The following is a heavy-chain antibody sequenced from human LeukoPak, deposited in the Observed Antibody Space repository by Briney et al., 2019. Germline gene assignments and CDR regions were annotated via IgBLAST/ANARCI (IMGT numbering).Heavy chain of an antibody. V-gene: IGHV5-10-1*01. J-gene: IGHJ5*02. CDR3: ARHFTMAGWFDP. D-gene: IGHD3-10*01. CDR2: IDPSDSYT. CDR1: GYSFTRYW. Sequence: PGESLKISCKGSGYSFTRYWISWVRQMPGKGLEWMGRIDPSDSYTNYSPSFQGHVTISADKSISTAYLQWSSLKASDTAMYYCARHFTMAGWFDPWGQGTLVTVSS.